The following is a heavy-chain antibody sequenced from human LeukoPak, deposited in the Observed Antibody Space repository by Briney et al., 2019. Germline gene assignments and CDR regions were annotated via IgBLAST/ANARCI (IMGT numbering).Heavy chain of an antibody. J-gene: IGHJ5*02. CDR3: AGGGNYGSGNDFRFDP. D-gene: IGHD3-10*01. Sequence: SETLSLTCTVSSGSINSYYWNWIRQPPGKGLECIGYIHYTGSTNYNPSLKSRVTISVDTSKNQFSLKLNSVTAADTAVYYCAGGGNYGSGNDFRFDPWGQGTLVTVSS. CDR1: SGSINSYY. CDR2: IHYTGST. V-gene: IGHV4-59*01.